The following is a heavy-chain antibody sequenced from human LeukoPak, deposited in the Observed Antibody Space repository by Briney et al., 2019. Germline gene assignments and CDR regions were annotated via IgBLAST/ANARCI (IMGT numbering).Heavy chain of an antibody. J-gene: IGHJ4*02. CDR2: IDPTSDYI. CDR3: VRLTTGTSSYYFDY. Sequence: GGSLRLSCAASGFTLSISSINWVRQAPGRGLEWVSSIDPTSDYIYYANSMKGRFTISRDHAKNSVYLQMNSLSAEDTAVYYCVRLTTGTSSYYFDYWGQGTLVTVSS. V-gene: IGHV3-21*01. CDR1: GFTLSISS. D-gene: IGHD1-1*01.